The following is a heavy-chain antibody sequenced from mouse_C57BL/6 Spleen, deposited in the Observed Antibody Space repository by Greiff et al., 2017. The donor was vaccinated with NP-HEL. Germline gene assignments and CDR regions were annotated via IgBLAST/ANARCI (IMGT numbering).Heavy chain of an antibody. J-gene: IGHJ3*01. V-gene: IGHV1-64*01. CDR3: ARPTVTTVGATPFAY. Sequence: QVQLQQPGAELVKPGASVKLSCKASGYTFTSYWMHWVKQRPGQGLEWIGMIHPNSGSTNYNEQFQSKATLTVEKSSRTAYMQLSSLTTEVSAVYYGARPTVTTVGATPFAYWGQGTLVTVSA. D-gene: IGHD1-1*01. CDR2: IHPNSGST. CDR1: GYTFTSYW.